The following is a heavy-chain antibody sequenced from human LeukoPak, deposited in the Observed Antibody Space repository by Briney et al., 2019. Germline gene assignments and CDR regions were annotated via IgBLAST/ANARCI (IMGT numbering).Heavy chain of an antibody. Sequence: GGSLRLSCAASGFTFSSYAMSWVRQAPGKGLEWVSAISGSGGSTCYADSVKGRFTISRDNSKNTLYLQMNSLRAEDTAVYYCAKDVSPPFYYDSNGQGGYWGQGTLVTVSS. J-gene: IGHJ4*02. CDR1: GFTFSSYA. CDR2: ISGSGGST. CDR3: AKDVSPPFYYDSNGQGGY. D-gene: IGHD3-22*01. V-gene: IGHV3-23*01.